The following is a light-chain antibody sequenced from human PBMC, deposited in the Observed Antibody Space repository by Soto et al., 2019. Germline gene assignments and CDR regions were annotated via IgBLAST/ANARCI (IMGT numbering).Light chain of an antibody. CDR1: QSVDHY. V-gene: IGKV3-11*01. Sequence: EVVLTQSPVTLSLSPGQRATLSCRASQSVDHYLAWYQQKPGQAARLLIYDASNRASGVPARFSGSGSGTDFPLTISSLEPEDFAVYYCQHRTNWPWTFGQGTKVEIK. J-gene: IGKJ1*01. CDR2: DAS. CDR3: QHRTNWPWT.